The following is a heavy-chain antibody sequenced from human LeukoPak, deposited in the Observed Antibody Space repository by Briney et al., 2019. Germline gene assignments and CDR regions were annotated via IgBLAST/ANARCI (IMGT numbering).Heavy chain of an antibody. CDR3: ARGGFGSGYSYADY. D-gene: IGHD5-18*01. CDR1: GYSISSGYH. J-gene: IGHJ4*02. CDR2: IYYSGST. Sequence: SETLSLTCTVSGYSISSGYHWSWIRQPPGKGLEWIGYIYYSGSTNYNPSLKSRVTISVDTSKNQFSLKLSSVTAADTAVYYCARGGFGSGYSYADYWGQGTLVTVSS. V-gene: IGHV4-61*01.